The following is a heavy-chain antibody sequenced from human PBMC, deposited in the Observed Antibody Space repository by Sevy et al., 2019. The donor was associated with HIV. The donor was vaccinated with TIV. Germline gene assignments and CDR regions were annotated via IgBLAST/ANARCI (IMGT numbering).Heavy chain of an antibody. D-gene: IGHD3-16*01. J-gene: IGHJ6*03. CDR1: GLTFSSYA. CDR2: ISYDGRNK. CDR3: ARDYDYVWGSPMDV. Sequence: GGSLRLSCAASGLTFSSYAMHWVRQAPGKGLEWVAVISYDGRNKYYADSVKGRFTISRDNSKNTLYLQMNSLRAEDTAVYYCARDYDYVWGSPMDVWGKGTTVTVSS. V-gene: IGHV3-30*04.